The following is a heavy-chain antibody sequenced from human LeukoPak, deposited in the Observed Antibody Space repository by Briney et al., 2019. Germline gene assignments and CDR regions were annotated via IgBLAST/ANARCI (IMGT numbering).Heavy chain of an antibody. D-gene: IGHD5-12*01. V-gene: IGHV3-23*01. CDR1: GFTFSSYA. J-gene: IGHJ3*02. Sequence: GGSLRLSCAASGFTFSSYAMSWVRRAPGKGLEWVSAISAGGTTYYADSVKGRFTVSRDDFKNTVYLQMNSLRAEDTALYYCAKDLNQWLRVAFDIWGQGTMVTVSS. CDR2: ISAGGTT. CDR3: AKDLNQWLRVAFDI.